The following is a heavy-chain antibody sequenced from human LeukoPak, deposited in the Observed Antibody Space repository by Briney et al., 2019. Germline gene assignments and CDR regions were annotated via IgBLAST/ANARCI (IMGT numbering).Heavy chain of an antibody. J-gene: IGHJ4*02. CDR1: GYSISSGYY. V-gene: IGHV4-38-2*01. CDR2: IYHSGST. Sequence: SETLSLTCAVSGYSISSGYYWGWIRQPPGKGLEWSGSIYHSGSTYYNPSLKSRVTISVDTSKNQFSLKLNSVTAANTAVYYCARRLGEMATTYFDYWGQGTLVTVSS. D-gene: IGHD5-24*01. CDR3: ARRLGEMATTYFDY.